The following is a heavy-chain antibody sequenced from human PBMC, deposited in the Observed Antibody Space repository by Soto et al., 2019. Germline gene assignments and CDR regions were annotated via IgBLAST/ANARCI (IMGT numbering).Heavy chain of an antibody. V-gene: IGHV4-39*01. CDR3: ASYPAKGVATVYAFDI. Sequence: SETLSLTCTVSGGSISSSSYYWGWIRQPPGKGLEWIGSIYYSGSTYYNPSLKSRVTISVDTSKNQFSLKLSSVTAADTAVYYCASYPAKGVATVYAFDIWGQGTMVTVSS. CDR2: IYYSGST. CDR1: GGSISSSSYY. D-gene: IGHD5-12*01. J-gene: IGHJ3*02.